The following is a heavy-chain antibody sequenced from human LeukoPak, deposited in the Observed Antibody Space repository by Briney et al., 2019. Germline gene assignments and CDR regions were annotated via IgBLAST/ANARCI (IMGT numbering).Heavy chain of an antibody. CDR2: ISFDGTNK. V-gene: IGHV3-30*18. CDR3: AKSGSAGLPVARGLDYYGMDV. Sequence: GGSLRLSCAASGFTFSGFAIHWVRQAPGKGLEWVAVISFDGTNKYYADSVKGRFTISRDNSKNTLYLQMNSLRVEETAVYYCAKSGSAGLPVARGLDYYGMDVWGQGTTVTVSS. CDR1: GFTFSGFA. D-gene: IGHD3-10*01. J-gene: IGHJ6*02.